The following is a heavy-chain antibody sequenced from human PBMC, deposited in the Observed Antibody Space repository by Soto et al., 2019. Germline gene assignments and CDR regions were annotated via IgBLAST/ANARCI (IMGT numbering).Heavy chain of an antibody. J-gene: IGHJ4*02. CDR2: IIPIFGTT. Sequence: SVKVSCKASGGTFSSYAISWVRQAPGQGLEWMGGIIPIFGTTNYAQKLQGRVTMTADASTSTAYMELRSLRSDDTAVYYCARDSSGWKDINDYWGQGTLVTVSS. D-gene: IGHD6-19*01. CDR3: ARDSSGWKDINDY. CDR1: GGTFSSYA. V-gene: IGHV1-69*13.